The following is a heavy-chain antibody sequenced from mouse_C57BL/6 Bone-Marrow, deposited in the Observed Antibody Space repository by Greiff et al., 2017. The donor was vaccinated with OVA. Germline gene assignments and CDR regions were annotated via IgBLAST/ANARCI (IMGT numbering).Heavy chain of an antibody. J-gene: IGHJ3*01. CDR3: ATGGLRRFAY. Sequence: EVQLVESGGDLVKPGGSLKLSCAASGFTFSSYGMSWVRQTPDKRLEWVATISSGGSYTYYPDRVKGRFTISRDNAKNTLYLRMSSLKSEDTAMYYCATGGLRRFAYWGQGTLVTVSA. CDR2: ISSGGSYT. V-gene: IGHV5-6*01. CDR1: GFTFSSYG. D-gene: IGHD2-2*01.